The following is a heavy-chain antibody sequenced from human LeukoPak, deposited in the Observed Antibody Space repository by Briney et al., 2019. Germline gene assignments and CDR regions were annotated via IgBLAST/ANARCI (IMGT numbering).Heavy chain of an antibody. D-gene: IGHD2-2*01. CDR3: TRTVNAASDF. CDR2: INQNEVVK. J-gene: IGHJ4*02. V-gene: IGHV3-7*03. Sequence: GGSLRLSCVASGFMFGDYWMRWVRQAPGKGLEWVASINQNEVVKYYVDSVKGRFTISRDNAKASLFLQMNSLRIDDTAMYYCTRTVNAASDFWGQGTLVTVSS. CDR1: GFMFGDYW.